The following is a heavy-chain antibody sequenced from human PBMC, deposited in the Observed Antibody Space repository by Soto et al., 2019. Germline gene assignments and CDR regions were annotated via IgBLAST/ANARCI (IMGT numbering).Heavy chain of an antibody. CDR2: ISSSSSYI. V-gene: IGHV3-21*01. D-gene: IGHD3-10*01. CDR3: ARDLYYYGHWFDP. Sequence: EVQLVESGGGLVKPGGSLRLSCAASGFTFSSYSMNWVRQAPGMGLEWVSSISSSSSYIYYADSVNSRFTITRDNAKNSLYLQRNSLRAEDTAVYYCARDLYYYGHWFDPWGQGTLVTVSS. CDR1: GFTFSSYS. J-gene: IGHJ5*02.